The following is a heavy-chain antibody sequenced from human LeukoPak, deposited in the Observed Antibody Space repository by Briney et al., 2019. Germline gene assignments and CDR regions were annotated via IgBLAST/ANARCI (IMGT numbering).Heavy chain of an antibody. CDR3: ARSGDYGDYVY. CDR2: ISGTGGST. CDR1: GFTFSSYG. J-gene: IGHJ4*02. V-gene: IGHV3-23*01. Sequence: GGSLRLSCAASGFTFSSYGMSWVRQAPGKGLEWVSAISGTGGSTYYADSVKGRFTISRDNAKNSLYLQMNSLRAEDTAVYYCARSGDYGDYVYWGQGTLVTVSS. D-gene: IGHD4-17*01.